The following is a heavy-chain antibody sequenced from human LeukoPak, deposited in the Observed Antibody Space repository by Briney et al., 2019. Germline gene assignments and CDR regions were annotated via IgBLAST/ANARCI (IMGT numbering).Heavy chain of an antibody. CDR3: ARDVDFWSGYYGLNYFGY. CDR1: GDSISTSNSY. J-gene: IGHJ4*02. V-gene: IGHV4-39*07. Sequence: SETLSLTCTVSGDSISTSNSYWGWIRQPPGKGLEWIGSIYYSGSTYYNPSLKSRVTISVDTSNNQFSLKLSSVTGADTAVYYCARDVDFWSGYYGLNYFGYWGRGTLVTVS. CDR2: IYYSGST. D-gene: IGHD3-3*01.